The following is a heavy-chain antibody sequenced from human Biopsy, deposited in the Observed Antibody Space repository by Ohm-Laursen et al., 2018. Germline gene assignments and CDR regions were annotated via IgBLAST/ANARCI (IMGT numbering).Heavy chain of an antibody. V-gene: IGHV3-33*01. J-gene: IGHJ2*01. CDR2: IWYDGTNE. CDR3: ARGLSSGWYGYFDV. CDR1: GFTFGHYA. D-gene: IGHD6-19*01. Sequence: SLRLSCAASGFTFGHYAMHWVRQAPGKGLEWVSLIWYDGTNEDYADSVKGRFTISRDNSKNTLYLQINTLTLEDTAFYYCARGLSSGWYGYFDVWGRGTLVTVSS.